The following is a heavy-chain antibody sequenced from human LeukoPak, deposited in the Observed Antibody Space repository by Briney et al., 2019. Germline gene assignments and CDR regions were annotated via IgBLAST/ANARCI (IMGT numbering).Heavy chain of an antibody. CDR3: ARFGYSGWNLEY. V-gene: IGHV3-7*01. J-gene: IGHJ4*02. CDR1: GFSFRDFW. CDR2: INQGGSVK. D-gene: IGHD5-12*01. Sequence: GGSPRLSCAASGFSFRDFWMTWVRQAPGKGLEWVANINQGGSVKYYVDSVKGRFTISRDDAKSSLYVQMNSLRDEDTAVYYCARFGYSGWNLEYWGQGTLVTVSS.